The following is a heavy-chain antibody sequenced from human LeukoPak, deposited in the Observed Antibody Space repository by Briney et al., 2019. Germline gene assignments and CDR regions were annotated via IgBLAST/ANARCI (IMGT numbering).Heavy chain of an antibody. CDR2: ISPSGGST. Sequence: ASVKVSCKAFGYTFTSNYMHWVRQAPGQGPEWMGVISPSGGSTTYAQNFQGRVTMTRNTSISTAYMELSRLRSDDTAVYYCAKDLQWELPRGDALDIWGQGTMVTVSS. CDR3: AKDLQWELPRGDALDI. CDR1: GYTFTSNY. J-gene: IGHJ3*02. V-gene: IGHV1-2*02. D-gene: IGHD1-26*01.